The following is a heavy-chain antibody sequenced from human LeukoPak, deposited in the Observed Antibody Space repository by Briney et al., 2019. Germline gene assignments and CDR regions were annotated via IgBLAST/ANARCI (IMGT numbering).Heavy chain of an antibody. CDR3: ARALGPDWFDP. V-gene: IGHV4-39*07. Sequence: SETLSLTCTVSGGSISSSSYYWGWIRQPPGKGLEWSGSIYYSGSTYYNPSLKSRVTISVDTSKNQFSLKLSSVTAADTAVYYCARALGPDWFDPWGQGTLVTVSS. CDR1: GGSISSSSYY. J-gene: IGHJ5*02. D-gene: IGHD3/OR15-3a*01. CDR2: IYYSGST.